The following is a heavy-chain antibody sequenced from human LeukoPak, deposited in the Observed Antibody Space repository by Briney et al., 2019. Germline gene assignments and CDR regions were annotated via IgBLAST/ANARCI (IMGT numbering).Heavy chain of an antibody. CDR3: AKDQSSERFLDY. D-gene: IGHD5-24*01. CDR1: GFTFSSYG. J-gene: IGHJ4*02. V-gene: IGHV3-23*01. Sequence: GGSLRLSCAASGFTFSSYGMGWVRQAPGKGLEWVSAISGSGGSTYYADSVKGRFTISRDNSKSTLYLQMNSLGAEDTALYYCAKDQSSERFLDYWGQGTLVTVSS. CDR2: ISGSGGST.